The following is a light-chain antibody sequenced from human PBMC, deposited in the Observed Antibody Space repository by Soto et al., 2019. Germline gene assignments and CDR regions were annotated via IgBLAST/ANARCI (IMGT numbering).Light chain of an antibody. J-gene: IGLJ2*01. CDR2: HVS. CDR3: SSYTSSSTLVI. Sequence: QSVLTQPASVSGSPGQSITISCTGTSSDVGYSDHVSWYQKHPGKAPKLMIYHVSYRPSGVSNRFSGSKSGNTASLTISGLQAEDEADYYCSSYTSSSTLVIFGGGTKLTVL. CDR1: SSDVGYSDH. V-gene: IGLV2-14*01.